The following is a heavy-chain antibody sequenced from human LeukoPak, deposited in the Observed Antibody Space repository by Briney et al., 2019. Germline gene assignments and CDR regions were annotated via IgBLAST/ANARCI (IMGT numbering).Heavy chain of an antibody. J-gene: IGHJ4*02. Sequence: SETLSLTCTVSGGSISGYYRSWIRQPPGKGLEWIGYIYSSGSTNYNPSLKSRVTISVDPSKSQFSLRLTSVTAADTAVYYCASPGRDYRYTFDYWGQGALVTVSS. CDR3: ASPGRDYRYTFDY. D-gene: IGHD3-16*02. V-gene: IGHV4-4*09. CDR2: IYSSGST. CDR1: GGSISGYY.